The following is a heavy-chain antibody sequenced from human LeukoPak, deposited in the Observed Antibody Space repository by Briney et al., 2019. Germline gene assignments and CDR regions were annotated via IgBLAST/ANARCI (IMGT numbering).Heavy chain of an antibody. Sequence: ASVKVSCKASGYSFTGHYINWVRQAPGQGLEWMGWINPSSGGTNYAQKFQGCVTMTRDMSINTAYMELSRLTSDDTAVYYCARTTNYYHGMDVWGQGTTVTVSS. CDR2: INPSSGGT. CDR1: GYSFTGHY. D-gene: IGHD1-1*01. J-gene: IGHJ6*02. CDR3: ARTTNYYHGMDV. V-gene: IGHV1-2*04.